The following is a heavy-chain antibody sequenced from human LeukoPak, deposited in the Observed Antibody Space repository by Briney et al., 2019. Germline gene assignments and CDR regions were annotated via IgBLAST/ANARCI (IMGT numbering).Heavy chain of an antibody. J-gene: IGHJ4*02. D-gene: IGHD3-10*01. CDR3: VRDYGLYYFDY. V-gene: IGHV1-2*02. CDR2: INPNSGGT. CDR1: GYTFTGYY. Sequence: ASVKVSCKASGYTFTGYYMRWVRQAPGQGLEWMGWINPNSGGTNYAQKFQGRVTMTRDTSISTAYMELSRLRSDDTAVYYCVRDYGLYYFDYWGQGTLVTVSS.